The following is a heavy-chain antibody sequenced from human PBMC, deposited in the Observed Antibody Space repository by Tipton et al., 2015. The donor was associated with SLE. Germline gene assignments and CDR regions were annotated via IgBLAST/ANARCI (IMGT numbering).Heavy chain of an antibody. CDR2: IYHSGST. Sequence: TLSLTCAVYGGSFSGYYWSWIRQPPGKGLEWIGSIYHSGSTHYNPSLKSRVSISVDTSKNQFSLKLSSVTAADTTVYYCARQSYPGLVVYAHNWFDPWGQGTLVTVSS. V-gene: IGHV4-34*01. CDR3: ARQSYPGLVVYAHNWFDP. CDR1: GGSFSGYY. J-gene: IGHJ5*02. D-gene: IGHD2-8*02.